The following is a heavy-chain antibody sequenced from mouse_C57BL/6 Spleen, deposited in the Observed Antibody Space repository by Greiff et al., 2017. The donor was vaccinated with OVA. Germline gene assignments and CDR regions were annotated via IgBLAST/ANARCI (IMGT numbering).Heavy chain of an antibody. CDR3: ARGEYDGYFDV. J-gene: IGHJ1*03. CDR2: IYPSDSET. D-gene: IGHD2-4*01. Sequence: QVHVKQPGAELVRPGSSVKLSCKASGYTFTSYWMDWVKQRPGQGLEWIGNIYPSDSETHYNQKFKDKATLTVDKSSSTAYMQLSSLTSEDSAVYYCARGEYDGYFDVWGTGTTVTVSS. CDR1: GYTFTSYW. V-gene: IGHV1-61*01.